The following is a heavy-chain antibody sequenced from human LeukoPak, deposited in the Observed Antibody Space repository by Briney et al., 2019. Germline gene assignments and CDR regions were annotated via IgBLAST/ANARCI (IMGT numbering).Heavy chain of an antibody. V-gene: IGHV4-59*01. D-gene: IGHD2-21*01. CDR1: GASMTAAY. CDR3: ARFARVPDS. Sequence: PETLSLTCSVSGASMTAAYWAWIRQPPGKGLEYIGYIFHTGITKSSPSLTGRATLSLDTSKNQFSLRLTSVTAADTAIYYCARFARVPDSWGQGILVTVSS. J-gene: IGHJ4*02. CDR2: IFHTGIT.